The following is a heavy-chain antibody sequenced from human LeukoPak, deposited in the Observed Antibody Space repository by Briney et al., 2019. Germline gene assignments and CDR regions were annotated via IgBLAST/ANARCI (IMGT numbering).Heavy chain of an antibody. J-gene: IGHJ6*03. CDR3: ARDVEYSSAEGRYYYYYMDV. CDR2: IIPIFGTA. Sequence: SVKVSCKASGGTFSSYAISWVRQAPGQGLEWMGGIIPIFGTANYAQKFQGRVTITADESTSTAYMELSSLRSEDTAVYYCARDVEYSSAEGRYYYYYMDVWGKGTTVTVS. CDR1: GGTFSSYA. D-gene: IGHD6-19*01. V-gene: IGHV1-69*13.